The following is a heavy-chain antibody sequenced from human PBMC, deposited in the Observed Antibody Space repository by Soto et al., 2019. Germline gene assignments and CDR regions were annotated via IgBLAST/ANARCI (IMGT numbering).Heavy chain of an antibody. CDR3: AREGATANYYYYGMDV. D-gene: IGHD1-26*01. CDR1: GGSISSGGYY. CDR2: IYYSGST. V-gene: IGHV4-31*03. Sequence: SETLSLTCPVSGGSISSGGYYWSWIRQHPGKGLEWIGYIYYSGSTYYNPSLKSRVTISVDTSKNQFSLKLSSVTAADTAVYYCAREGATANYYYYGMDVWGQGTTVTVSS. J-gene: IGHJ6*02.